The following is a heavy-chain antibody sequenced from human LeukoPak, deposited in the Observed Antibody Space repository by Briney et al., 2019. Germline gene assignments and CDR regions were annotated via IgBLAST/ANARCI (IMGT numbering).Heavy chain of an antibody. CDR3: ATSQVPAAPRAGHTAFDI. V-gene: IGHV1-69*05. Sequence: SVKVSCKASGGTFSSYAISWVRQAPGQGLEWMGGIIPIFGTANYAQKFQGRVTITTDESTSTAYMELSSLRSEDTAVYYCATSQVPAAPRAGHTAFDIWGQGTMVTASS. CDR2: IIPIFGTA. D-gene: IGHD2-2*01. J-gene: IGHJ3*02. CDR1: GGTFSSYA.